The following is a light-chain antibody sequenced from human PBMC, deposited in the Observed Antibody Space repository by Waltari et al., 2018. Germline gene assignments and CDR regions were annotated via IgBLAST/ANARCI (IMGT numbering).Light chain of an antibody. J-gene: IGKJ4*01. CDR3: QQYYTTPLT. Sequence: DIVMTQPPDSLAVSLGERATINCKSSQSVLYSSNNKNFLAWYQQKPGLPPKVLIYWASTRESGVPDRFSGSGSGTDFTLTISSLQAEDVAVYYCQQYYTTPLTFGGGTKVEIK. V-gene: IGKV4-1*01. CDR1: QSVLYSSNNKNF. CDR2: WAS.